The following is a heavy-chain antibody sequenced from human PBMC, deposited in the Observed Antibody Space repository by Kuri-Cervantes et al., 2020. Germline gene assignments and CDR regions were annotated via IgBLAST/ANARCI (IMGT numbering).Heavy chain of an antibody. Sequence: GGSLRLSCAASGFTFSRYWMSWVRQAPGKGLEWVANIKEDGSEKYYVDSVKDRFTISRDNAENSVYLQMNSLRVEDTAVYYCARVSRWGDDSSGYRPSDRWGQGTLVTVSS. CDR1: GFTFSRYW. J-gene: IGHJ5*02. CDR2: IKEDGSEK. V-gene: IGHV3-7*01. CDR3: ARVSRWGDDSSGYRPSDR. D-gene: IGHD3-22*01.